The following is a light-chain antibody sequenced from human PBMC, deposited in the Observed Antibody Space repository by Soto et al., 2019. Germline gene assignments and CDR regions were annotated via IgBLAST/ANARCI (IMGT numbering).Light chain of an antibody. J-gene: IGLJ2*01. CDR1: SGHSGNP. CDR2: VNSDGSH. V-gene: IGLV4-69*01. CDR3: QTWGTGIV. Sequence: QPVLTQSPSASASLGASVNLTCSLDSGHSGNPIAWHQQQPEKGPRYLMKVNSDGSHRKGDGIPDRFSGSSSGAERYLTISSLQSEDEADYYCQTWGTGIVFGGGTKVTVL.